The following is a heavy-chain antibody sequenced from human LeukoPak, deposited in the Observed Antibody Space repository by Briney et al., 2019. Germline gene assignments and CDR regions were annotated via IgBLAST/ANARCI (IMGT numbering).Heavy chain of an antibody. V-gene: IGHV1-2*02. Sequence: GASVKVSCKASGYTFTGYYIHWVRQAPGQGLEWIGWINPNSGGTNYAQKFQGRVTMTRDTSISTAYMELSRLRSDDTAVYYCARSYVVMTDVLFACHDYWGQGTLVTVSS. CDR3: ARSYVVMTDVLFACHDY. D-gene: IGHD2-21*02. CDR2: INPNSGGT. CDR1: GYTFTGYY. J-gene: IGHJ4*02.